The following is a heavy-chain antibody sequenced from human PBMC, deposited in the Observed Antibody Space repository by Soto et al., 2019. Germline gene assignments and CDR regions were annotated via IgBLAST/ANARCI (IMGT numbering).Heavy chain of an antibody. CDR1: GFTFSSYS. CDR3: ASQKRITIFGVVTPDAFDI. D-gene: IGHD3-3*01. J-gene: IGHJ3*02. V-gene: IGHV3-21*01. Sequence: GGSLRLSCAASGFTFSSYSMNWVRQAPGKGLEWVSSISSSSSYIYYADSVKGRFTISRDNAKNSLYLQMNSLRAEDTAVYYCASQKRITIFGVVTPDAFDIWGQGTMVTVSS. CDR2: ISSSSSYI.